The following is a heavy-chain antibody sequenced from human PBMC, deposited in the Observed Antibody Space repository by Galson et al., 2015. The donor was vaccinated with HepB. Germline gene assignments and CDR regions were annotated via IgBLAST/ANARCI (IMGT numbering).Heavy chain of an antibody. J-gene: IGHJ4*02. CDR3: ASGFESARPVSPLDY. CDR1: GYTFTGYY. CDR2: INPNSGGT. V-gene: IGHV1-2*02. D-gene: IGHD6-6*01. Sequence: SVKVSCKASGYTFTGYYMHWVRQAPGQGLEWMGWINPNSGGTNYAQKFQGRVTMTRDTSISTAYMELSRLRSDDTAVYYCASGFESARPVSPLDYWGQGTLVTVSS.